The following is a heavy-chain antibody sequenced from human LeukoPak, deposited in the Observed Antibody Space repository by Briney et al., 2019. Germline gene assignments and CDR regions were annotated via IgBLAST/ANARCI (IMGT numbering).Heavy chain of an antibody. Sequence: GGSLRLSCAASGFTFSSYNMNWVRQAPGKGLEWVSSIRSSSSYIYYADSVKGRFTISRDNAKNSLYLQMNSLRAEDTAVYYCARDYSGTYPFDYWGQGTLVTVSS. CDR1: GFTFSSYN. CDR2: IRSSSSYI. J-gene: IGHJ4*02. CDR3: ARDYSGTYPFDY. V-gene: IGHV3-21*01. D-gene: IGHD1-26*01.